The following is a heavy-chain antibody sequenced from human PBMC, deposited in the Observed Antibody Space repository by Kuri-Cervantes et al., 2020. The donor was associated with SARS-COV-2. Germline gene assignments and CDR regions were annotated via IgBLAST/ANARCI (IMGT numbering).Heavy chain of an antibody. V-gene: IGHV3-30-3*01. CDR3: APRDY. Sequence: GESLKISCAASGFTFSSYAMHWVRQAPGKGLEWVAVISYDGSNEYYADSVKGRFTISRDNSKKTLYLQMNSLRVEDTALYYCAPRDYWGQGILVTVSS. J-gene: IGHJ4*02. CDR2: ISYDGSNE. CDR1: GFTFSSYA.